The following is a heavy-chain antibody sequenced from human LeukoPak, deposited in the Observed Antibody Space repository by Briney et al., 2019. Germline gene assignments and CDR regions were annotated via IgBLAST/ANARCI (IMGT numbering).Heavy chain of an antibody. CDR1: GFTFDDYA. D-gene: IGHD4-17*01. CDR2: INWNSGSI. V-gene: IGHV3-9*01. Sequence: PGGSLRLSCVASGFTFDDYAIHWVRHAPGKGLEWVSGINWNSGSIGYADSVKGRFTISRDNAKNSLYLQMNSLRAEDTALYYCTKVGGVTSGPFDYWGQGTLVTVSS. CDR3: TKVGGVTSGPFDY. J-gene: IGHJ4*02.